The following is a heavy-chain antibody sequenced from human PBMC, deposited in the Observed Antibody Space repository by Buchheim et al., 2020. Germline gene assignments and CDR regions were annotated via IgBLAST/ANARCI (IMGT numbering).Heavy chain of an antibody. V-gene: IGHV3-30*18. Sequence: QVHLVESGGGVVQPGRSLRLSCEASGFNFDIYGMHWVRQAPGKGLEWVAVVSSDGGTKYYGDSVRGRFTISRDNSENTLYLQMNSLRAEDTAVYYCANECSGAHCYSNFWGQGT. J-gene: IGHJ4*02. CDR2: VSSDGGTK. D-gene: IGHD2-15*01. CDR1: GFNFDIYG. CDR3: ANECSGAHCYSNF.